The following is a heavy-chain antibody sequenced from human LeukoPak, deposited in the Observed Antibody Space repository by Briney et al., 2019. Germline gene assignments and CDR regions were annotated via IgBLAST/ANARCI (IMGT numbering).Heavy chain of an antibody. V-gene: IGHV4-39*07. CDR1: GGSISTSSYY. CDR3: ARDLLDSSSWYNWFDP. Sequence: PSETLSLTCAVSGGSISTSSYYWGWIRQPPGKGLEWIGSIYYSGSTHYNPSLKSRVSLSLDTSKNQFSLKLSSVTAADTAVYYCARDLLDSSSWYNWFDPWGQGTLVTVSS. CDR2: IYYSGST. J-gene: IGHJ5*02. D-gene: IGHD6-13*01.